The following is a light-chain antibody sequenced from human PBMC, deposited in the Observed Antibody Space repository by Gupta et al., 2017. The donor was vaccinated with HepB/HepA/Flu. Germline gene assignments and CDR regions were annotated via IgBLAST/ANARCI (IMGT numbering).Light chain of an antibody. CDR3: QQIHIPRT. J-gene: IGKJ1*01. CDR1: QSIANY. V-gene: IGKV1-39*01. CDR2: SAS. Sequence: DIQLTPSASSLSASVGDRVTITCRASQSIANYLNWYQQKPGKAPRLLIYSASSVMTGVPSRFRGSGSETLFTLTITDVQPEDFAVYFCQQIHIPRTFGQGTKVEI.